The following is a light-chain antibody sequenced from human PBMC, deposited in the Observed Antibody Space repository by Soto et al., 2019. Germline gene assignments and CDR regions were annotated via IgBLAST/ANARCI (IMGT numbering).Light chain of an antibody. J-gene: IGKJ1*01. V-gene: IGKV3-20*01. Sequence: EIVLTQSPATRSLSPGERATLSCRASQSVGGSSLAWYQQRPGQAPRLLIYDTSNRATGIPDRFSGSGSGTELTLTITRLEPDDVATYYCQQYNRDSSWTVGQGPKVDI. CDR3: QQYNRDSSWT. CDR1: QSVGGSS. CDR2: DTS.